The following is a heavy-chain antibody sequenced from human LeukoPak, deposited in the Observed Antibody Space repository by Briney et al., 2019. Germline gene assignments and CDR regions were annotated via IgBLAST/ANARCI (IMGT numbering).Heavy chain of an antibody. J-gene: IGHJ4*02. V-gene: IGHV1-18*01. D-gene: IGHD5-18*01. CDR3: ATPRGTAMAEPFDY. Sequence: ASVKVSCKASGYTFTSYGISWVRQAPGQGLEWMGWISAYNGNTNYAQKLQGRVTMTTDTSTSTAYMELRSLRSDDTAVYYCATPRGTAMAEPFDYWGQGTLVTVSS. CDR1: GYTFTSYG. CDR2: ISAYNGNT.